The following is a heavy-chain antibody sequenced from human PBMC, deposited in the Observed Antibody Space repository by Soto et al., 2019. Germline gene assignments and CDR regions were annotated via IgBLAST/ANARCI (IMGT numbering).Heavy chain of an antibody. CDR3: ARPTYNSGSPFDY. CDR1: GGSISSGDYY. CDR2: IYDSGST. V-gene: IGHV4-30-4*02. D-gene: IGHD1-20*01. Sequence: SETLSLTCTVSGGSISSGDYYWSWIRQPPGKGLEWIGYIYDSGSTYYNPALESRVTISVDKSKNQFSLKLNSVTAADTAVYYCARPTYNSGSPFDYWGQGTLVTVSS. J-gene: IGHJ4*02.